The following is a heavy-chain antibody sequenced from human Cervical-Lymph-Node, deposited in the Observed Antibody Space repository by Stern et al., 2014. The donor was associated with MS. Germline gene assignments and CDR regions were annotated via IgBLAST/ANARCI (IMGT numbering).Heavy chain of an antibody. Sequence: EVQLVESGGGFVQPGGSLRLSCAASGFNFSSYDMHWVRQPTGKSLEWVSAIGIAGEKYYTGSVKGRFTISRENAKNSLYLQMNSLRAGDTAVYYCARDKDGMDVWGLGTTVTVSS. CDR1: GFNFSSYD. CDR3: ARDKDGMDV. V-gene: IGHV3-13*01. J-gene: IGHJ6*02. CDR2: IGIAGEK.